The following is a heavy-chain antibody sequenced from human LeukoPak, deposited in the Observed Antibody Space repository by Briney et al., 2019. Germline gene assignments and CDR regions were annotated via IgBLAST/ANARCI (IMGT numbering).Heavy chain of an antibody. CDR2: VYDNGDT. J-gene: IGHJ6*03. CDR3: ARLSDYDVDRSRSMDV. D-gene: IGHD3-22*01. V-gene: IGHV4-59*01. Sequence: SETLSLTCTVSGASISGNLWTWIRQPPGKGREWIAYVYDNGDTRYHPSFTGRVSISVDLSRNQFSLRLTSVLAADTADYFCARLSDYDVDRSRSMDVWGKGTTVTVSS. CDR1: GASISGNL.